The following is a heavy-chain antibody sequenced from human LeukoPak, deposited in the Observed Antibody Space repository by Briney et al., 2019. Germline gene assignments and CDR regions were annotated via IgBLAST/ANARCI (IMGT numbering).Heavy chain of an antibody. V-gene: IGHV5-10-1*01. CDR2: IDPSDSYT. J-gene: IGHJ4*02. CDR3: ARPGYSGYDPFDY. D-gene: IGHD5-12*01. CDR1: GXSFTSYC. Sequence: RGESLKISFKGSGXSFTSYCISWVRQMPGKGLEWMGRIDPSDSYTNYSPSFQGHVTISADKSISTAYLQWSSLKASDTAMYYCARPGYSGYDPFDYWGQGTLVTVSS.